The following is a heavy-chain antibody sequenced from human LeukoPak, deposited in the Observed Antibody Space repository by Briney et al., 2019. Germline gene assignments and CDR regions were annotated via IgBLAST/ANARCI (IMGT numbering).Heavy chain of an antibody. CDR3: AREYYENVWGNYDSGPRFDF. J-gene: IGHJ4*02. CDR1: GFTFSHHW. Sequence: GGSLRLSCAASGFTFSHHWMHWVRQAPGKGLEWVSRIGSDGSATAYAAFVKGRFTISRDNAKNTLSLQMDSLRVDDTAVYFWAREYYENVWGNYDSGPRFDFWGQGTLAIVSS. CDR2: IGSDGSAT. V-gene: IGHV3-74*01. D-gene: IGHD3-16*01.